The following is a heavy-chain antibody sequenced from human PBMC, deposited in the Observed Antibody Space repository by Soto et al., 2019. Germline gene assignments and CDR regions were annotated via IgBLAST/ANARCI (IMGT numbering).Heavy chain of an antibody. CDR3: ARILGYCSSSSCFPYHGMDV. J-gene: IGHJ6*02. V-gene: IGHV1-3*01. Sequence: ASVKVSCKASGDTFNINAIHCVLQSALQRLDWMGWINAANGNTKYSQKFQGRVTITRDTSASTAYMELSSLRSEDTAVYFCARILGYCSSSSCFPYHGMDVWGQGTTVTVSS. CDR1: GDTFNINA. D-gene: IGHD2-15*01. CDR2: INAANGNT.